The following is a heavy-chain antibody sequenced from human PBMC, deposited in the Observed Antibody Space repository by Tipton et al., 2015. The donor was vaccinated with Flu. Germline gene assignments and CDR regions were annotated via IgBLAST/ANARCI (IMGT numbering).Heavy chain of an antibody. CDR2: VKSQNDGGAT. CDR3: ATDNPIPLSQIDY. J-gene: IGHJ4*01. V-gene: IGHV3-15*01. CDR1: GFTFSNAW. D-gene: IGHD1-14*01. Sequence: SLRLSCVASGFTFSNAWMSWVRQAPGKGLEWVGRVKSQNDGGATEYAAPVKGRFTVSRDDSRNTVYLQMNSLKTEDTAVYYCATDNPIPLSQIDYWGHGTLVTVSS.